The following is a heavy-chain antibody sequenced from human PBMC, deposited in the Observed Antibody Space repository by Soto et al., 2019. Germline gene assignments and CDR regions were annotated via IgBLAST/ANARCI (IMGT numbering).Heavy chain of an antibody. V-gene: IGHV1-69*13. Sequence: GASVKVSCKASGGTLSSYAISWVRQAHGQGLEWMGGIIPIFGTANYAQKFQGRVTITADESTSTAYMELSSLRSEDTAIYYCVRDRTLLVPTSIDYWGHGTLVTVSS. CDR1: GGTLSSYA. CDR2: IIPIFGTA. CDR3: VRDRTLLVPTSIDY. D-gene: IGHD3-3*01. J-gene: IGHJ4*01.